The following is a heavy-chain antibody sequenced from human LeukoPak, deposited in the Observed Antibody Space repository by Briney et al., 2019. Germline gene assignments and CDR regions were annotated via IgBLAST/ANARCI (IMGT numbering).Heavy chain of an antibody. CDR2: ISYDGSNK. D-gene: IGHD5-12*01. CDR1: GFTFSSYA. CDR3: ATNRAQWLRFASDY. Sequence: PGGSLRLSCAASGFTFSSYAMHWVRQAPGKGLEWVAVISYDGSNKYYADSVKGRFTISRDNSKNTLYLQMNSLRAEDTAVYYCATNRAQWLRFASDYWGQGTLVIVSS. J-gene: IGHJ4*02. V-gene: IGHV3-30-3*01.